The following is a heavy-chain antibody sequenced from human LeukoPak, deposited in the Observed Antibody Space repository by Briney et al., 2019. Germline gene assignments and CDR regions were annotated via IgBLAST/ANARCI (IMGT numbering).Heavy chain of an antibody. CDR2: IYHSGTT. D-gene: IGHD3-22*01. J-gene: IGHJ3*01. V-gene: IGHV4-59*01. CDR1: GGSFSSNY. CDR3: ARDSEYDGSAYFNDAFDV. Sequence: SETLSLTCTVCGGSFSSNYWSWIRQPPGKGLEWIGHIYHSGTTNYNSSLKSRVTVSVDTSKNQFSLQLSSVTAADTAVYYCARDSEYDGSAYFNDAFDVWGQGTMVTVSS.